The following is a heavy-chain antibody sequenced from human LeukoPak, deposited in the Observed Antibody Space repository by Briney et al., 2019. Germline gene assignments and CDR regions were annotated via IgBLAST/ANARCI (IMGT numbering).Heavy chain of an antibody. J-gene: IGHJ4*02. D-gene: IGHD1-26*01. CDR1: GGSISSGGYY. V-gene: IGHV4-31*03. Sequence: PSQTLSLTCTVSGGSISSGGYYWSWIRQHPGKGLEWIGYIYYSGSTYYNPSLKSRATISVDTSKNQFSLKLSSVTAADTAVYYCARVSMGGTYYYFDPWGQGTLVTVSS. CDR2: IYYSGST. CDR3: ARVSMGGTYYYFDP.